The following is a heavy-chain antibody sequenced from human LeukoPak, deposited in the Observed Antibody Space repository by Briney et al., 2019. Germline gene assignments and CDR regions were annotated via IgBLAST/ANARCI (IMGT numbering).Heavy chain of an antibody. CDR2: ISAYNGNT. CDR3: ARGWFYGDYEGNDSPEDY. V-gene: IGHV1-18*01. Sequence: GASVKVSCKASGYTFTSYAMNWVRQAPGQGLEWMGWISAYNGNTNYAQKLQGRVTMTTDTSTSTAYMELRSLRSDDTAVYYCARGWFYGDYEGNDSPEDYWGQGTLVTVSS. J-gene: IGHJ4*02. D-gene: IGHD4-17*01. CDR1: GYTFTSYA.